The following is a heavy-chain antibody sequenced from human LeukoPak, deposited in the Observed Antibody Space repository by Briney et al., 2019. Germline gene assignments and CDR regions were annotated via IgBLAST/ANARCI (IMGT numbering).Heavy chain of an antibody. V-gene: IGHV1-18*01. D-gene: IGHD3-22*01. CDR1: GYTFTTYE. J-gene: IGHJ4*02. CDR2: ISAYNGNT. CDR3: ARWDRYPRWIVVDDFHY. Sequence: VASVKVSCKASGYTFTTYEIHWERQATGQGLEWVGWISAYNGNTNYAQKLQGRVTMTTDTSTSTAYMELRSLRAEDTAVYYCARWDRYPRWIVVDDFHYWGQGTLVTVSS.